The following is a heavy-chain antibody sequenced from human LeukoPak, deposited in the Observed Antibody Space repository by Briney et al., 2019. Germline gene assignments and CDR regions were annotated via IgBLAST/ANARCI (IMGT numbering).Heavy chain of an antibody. V-gene: IGHV3-30*01. Sequence: PGRSLRLSCAASGFTFSSYAMHWVRQAPGKGLEWVAVISYDGSNKYYADSVKGRFTISRDNSKNTLYLQMNSLRAEDTAVYYCARVGALEMATMQRGYFDYWGQGTLVTVSS. CDR2: ISYDGSNK. J-gene: IGHJ4*02. D-gene: IGHD5-24*01. CDR3: ARVGALEMATMQRGYFDY. CDR1: GFTFSSYA.